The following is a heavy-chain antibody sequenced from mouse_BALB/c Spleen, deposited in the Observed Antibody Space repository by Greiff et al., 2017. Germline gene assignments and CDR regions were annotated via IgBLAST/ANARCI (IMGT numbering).Heavy chain of an antibody. CDR1: GFTFSNYW. CDR2: IRLKSNNYAT. V-gene: IGHV6-6*02. Sequence: EVKVEESGGGLVQPGGSMKLSCVASGFTFSNYWMNWVRQSPEKGLEWVAEIRLKSNNYATHYAESVKGRFTISRDDSKSSVYLQMNNLRAEDTGIYYCTRAPPDYWGQGTSVTVSS. J-gene: IGHJ4*01. CDR3: TRAPPDY.